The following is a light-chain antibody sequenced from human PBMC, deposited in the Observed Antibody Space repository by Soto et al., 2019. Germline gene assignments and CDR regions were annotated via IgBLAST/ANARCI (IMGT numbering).Light chain of an antibody. Sequence: QSALTQPPSASGSPGQSVTISCTGMSSDVGGYNYVSWYQQHPGKTPKLMIYEVTRRRSGVPDRFSCSKSGNTASLTVSGLQAEDEADYYCSSYAGSNSVLFGGGTKLTVL. CDR3: SSYAGSNSVL. CDR2: EVT. CDR1: SSDVGGYNY. J-gene: IGLJ2*01. V-gene: IGLV2-8*01.